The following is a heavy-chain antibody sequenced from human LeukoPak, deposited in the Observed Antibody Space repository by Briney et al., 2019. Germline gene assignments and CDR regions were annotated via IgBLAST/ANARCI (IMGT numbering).Heavy chain of an antibody. V-gene: IGHV3-7*01. Sequence: PGGSLRLSCAASGFTFSTYWMGWVRQAPGKGLEWVAKIKPDGSEKDHVDSVKGRFTISRDNAKNSLFLQINSLRAEDTAVYYCANGGTYSSGPWGQGTLVTVSS. CDR1: GFTFSTYW. D-gene: IGHD3-22*01. CDR2: IKPDGSEK. J-gene: IGHJ5*02. CDR3: ANGGTYSSGP.